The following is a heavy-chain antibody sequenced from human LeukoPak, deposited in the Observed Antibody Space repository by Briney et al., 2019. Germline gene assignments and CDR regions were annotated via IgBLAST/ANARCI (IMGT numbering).Heavy chain of an antibody. CDR2: ISWNSGSI. CDR1: GFTFDDYA. V-gene: IGHV3-9*01. D-gene: IGHD2-2*01. J-gene: IGHJ4*02. Sequence: GGCLRLSCAASGFTFDDYAMHWVRQAPGKGLEWVSGISWNSGSIGYADSVKGRFTISRDNAKNSLYLQMNSLRAEDTAVYYCASRIRYCSSTSCLDYWGQGTLATVSS. CDR3: ASRIRYCSSTSCLDY.